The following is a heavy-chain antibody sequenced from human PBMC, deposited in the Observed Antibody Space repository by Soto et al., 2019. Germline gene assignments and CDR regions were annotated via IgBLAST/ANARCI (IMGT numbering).Heavy chain of an antibody. V-gene: IGHV4-34*01. D-gene: IGHD3-16*02. CDR2: INHSGST. CDR3: ARLHPQMITFGGVIDKGPRYFDY. J-gene: IGHJ4*02. CDR1: GGSFSGYY. Sequence: SETLSLTCAVYGGSFSGYYWSWIRQPPGKGLEWIGEINHSGSTNYNPSLKSRVTISVDTSKNQFSLKLSSVTAADTAVYYCARLHPQMITFGGVIDKGPRYFDYWGQGTLVTVSS.